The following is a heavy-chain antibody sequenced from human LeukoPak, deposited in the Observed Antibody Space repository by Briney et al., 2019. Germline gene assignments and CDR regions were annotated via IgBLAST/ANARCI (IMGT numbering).Heavy chain of an antibody. V-gene: IGHV4-34*01. J-gene: IGHJ4*02. CDR3: ARSVTRDVRRVNDY. CDR1: GGSFSGYY. CDR2: INHSGST. Sequence: SETLSLTCAVYGGSFSGYYWSWIRQPPGKGLEWIGEINHSGSTNYNPSLKSRVTISVDTSKNQFSLKLSSVTAADTAVYYCARSVTRDVRRVNDYWGQGTLVTVSS. D-gene: IGHD5-24*01.